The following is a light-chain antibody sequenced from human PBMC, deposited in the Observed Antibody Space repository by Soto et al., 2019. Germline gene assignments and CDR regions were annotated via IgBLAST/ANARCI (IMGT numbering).Light chain of an antibody. V-gene: IGKV1-5*03. Sequence: DIQMTQSPSTLSASLGDSVTITCRASQSIIRWLAWYQQKPGKAPKLLIYRASSFESGVPSRFSGSGSGTEFTLTISSLQPDDFATYYCQQYSSFSTFGQGTKVDI. J-gene: IGKJ1*01. CDR1: QSIIRW. CDR2: RAS. CDR3: QQYSSFST.